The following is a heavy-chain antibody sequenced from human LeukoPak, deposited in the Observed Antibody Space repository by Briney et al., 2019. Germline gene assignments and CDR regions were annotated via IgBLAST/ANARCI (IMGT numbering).Heavy chain of an antibody. Sequence: ASVKVSCKASGGTFSSYAISWVRQAPGQGLEWMGGIIPIFGTANYAQKFQGRVTITADKSTSTAYMELSSLRSEVTAVYYCARGPRITLIRGGQWYYYMDVWGKGTTVTISS. CDR3: ARGPRITLIRGGQWYYYMDV. V-gene: IGHV1-69*06. CDR1: GGTFSSYA. CDR2: IIPIFGTA. J-gene: IGHJ6*03. D-gene: IGHD3-10*01.